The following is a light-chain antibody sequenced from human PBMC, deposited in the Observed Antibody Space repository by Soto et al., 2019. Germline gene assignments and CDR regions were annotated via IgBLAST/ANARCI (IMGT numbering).Light chain of an antibody. J-gene: IGKJ1*01. CDR2: AAS. V-gene: IGKV1-27*01. CDR3: QKYNSALTWT. Sequence: IQMTQSPCSLSASVGDRGTVTWRASHSVSGWLAWYQQKPGKAPKLLIYAASTLQSGVPSRFSGSGSGTDFTLTISSLQPEDVATYYCQKYNSALTWTFGQGTKVDIK. CDR1: HSVSGW.